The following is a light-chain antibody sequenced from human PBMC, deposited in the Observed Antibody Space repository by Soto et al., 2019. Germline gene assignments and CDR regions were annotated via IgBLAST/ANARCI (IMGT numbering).Light chain of an antibody. Sequence: QAVVTQPPSASGTPGQRVTIPCSGSSSNIGSNTVNWYQQLPGTAPKLLIYSNNQRPSGVPDRFSGSKSGTSASLAISGLQSEDEADYYCAAWDDSLNGPVFGTGTKLTVL. CDR2: SNN. CDR3: AAWDDSLNGPV. J-gene: IGLJ1*01. CDR1: SSNIGSNT. V-gene: IGLV1-44*01.